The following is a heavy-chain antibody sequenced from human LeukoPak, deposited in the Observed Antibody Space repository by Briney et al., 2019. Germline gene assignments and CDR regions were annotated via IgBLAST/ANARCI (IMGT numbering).Heavy chain of an antibody. V-gene: IGHV3-72*01. J-gene: IGHJ4*02. CDR2: IRSKAQSFTT. CDR1: GFSFSDHY. Sequence: TGGSLRLSCAASGFSFSDHYMDWVRQAPGKGLEWVGRIRSKAQSFTTEYAASVKGRFTISRDDSKNSLYLQMNSLKTEDTAVYYCARGHSSSWRDFDYWGQGTLVTVSS. CDR3: ARGHSSSWRDFDY. D-gene: IGHD6-13*01.